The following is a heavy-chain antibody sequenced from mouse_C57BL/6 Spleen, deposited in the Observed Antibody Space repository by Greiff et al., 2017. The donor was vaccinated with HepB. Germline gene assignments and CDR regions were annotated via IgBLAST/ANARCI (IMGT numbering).Heavy chain of an antibody. CDR2: IRNKANGYTT. V-gene: IGHV7-3*01. D-gene: IGHD1-1*01. Sequence: EVKVVESGGGLVQPGGSLSLSCAASGFTFTDYYMSWVRQPPGKALEWLGFIRNKANGYTTEYSASVKGRFTISRDNSQSILYLQMNALRAEDSATYYCARYRITTVVENYAMDYWGQGTSVTVSS. J-gene: IGHJ4*01. CDR1: GFTFTDYY. CDR3: ARYRITTVVENYAMDY.